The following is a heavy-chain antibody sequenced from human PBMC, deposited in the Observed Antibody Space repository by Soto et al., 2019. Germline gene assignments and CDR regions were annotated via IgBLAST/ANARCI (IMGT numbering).Heavy chain of an antibody. CDR3: AKARSRLQLWLNFDY. CDR2: VSYDGNNE. CDR1: RFTFSSYA. J-gene: IGHJ4*02. Sequence: QERLVESGGGVVQPGRSLRLSCAASRFTFSSYAMHWVRQAPGKGLEWVAAVSYDGNNEYYADSVRGRFTISRDNSKKTLSLQMNTLRAEDTAVYYCAKARSRLQLWLNFDYWGQGKLVTVSS. D-gene: IGHD6-19*01. V-gene: IGHV3-30*18.